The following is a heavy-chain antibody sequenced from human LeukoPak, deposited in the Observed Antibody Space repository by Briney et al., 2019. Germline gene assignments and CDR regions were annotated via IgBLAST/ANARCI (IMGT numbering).Heavy chain of an antibody. CDR2: IFPGDSDT. Sequence: GESLKISCKGSGYKFSSQWIGWVRQMPGKGLEWMGLIFPGDSDTKYSPSFQGHVTISADESINTAYLQWSSLKASDTAMYYCARQQALLNRYNWFDPWGQGTLVTVSS. CDR3: ARQQALLNRYNWFDP. D-gene: IGHD1-14*01. CDR1: GYKFSSQW. J-gene: IGHJ5*02. V-gene: IGHV5-51*01.